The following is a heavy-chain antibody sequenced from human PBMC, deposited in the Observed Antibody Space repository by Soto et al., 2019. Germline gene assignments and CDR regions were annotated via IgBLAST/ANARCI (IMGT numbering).Heavy chain of an antibody. CDR2: ISSNSVII. CDR3: AREDILGTRSFDY. Sequence: GGSLRLSCGASGFIFSKYSMNWVRQAPGKGLEWLSYISSNSVIIYYADSVRGRFTIFRDNAKNSLYLQMNSLRDEDTAVYYCAREDILGTRSFDYWGQGALVTVSS. D-gene: IGHD1-26*01. J-gene: IGHJ4*02. V-gene: IGHV3-48*02. CDR1: GFIFSKYS.